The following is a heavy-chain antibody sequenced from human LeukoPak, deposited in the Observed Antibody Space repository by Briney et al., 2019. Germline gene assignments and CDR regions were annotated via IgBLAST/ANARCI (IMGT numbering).Heavy chain of an antibody. J-gene: IGHJ4*02. CDR2: IHSSGRT. V-gene: IGHV4-59*08. CDR3: ARHLDGGTYPLDS. Sequence: SETLSLTCTVSGGSIGTYYWSWFRQPPGNRLEWIAFIHSSGRTASNPSLKSRVTIWLDTSKNQFSLKLNSVTAADTAMYYCARHLDGGTYPLDSWGQGTLVTVSS. CDR1: GGSIGTYY. D-gene: IGHD1-26*01.